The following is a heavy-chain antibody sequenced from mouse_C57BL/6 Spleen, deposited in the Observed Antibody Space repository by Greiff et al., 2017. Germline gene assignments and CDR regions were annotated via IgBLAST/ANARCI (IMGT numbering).Heavy chain of an antibody. V-gene: IGHV1-55*01. CDR3: ARDEHYYAMDY. Sequence: QVQLQQPGAELVKPGASVKMSCKASGYTFTSYWITWVKQRPGQGLEWIGDISPGSGSTNYNEKFKSKATLTVDTSSSTAYMQLSSLTSEDSAVYYCARDEHYYAMDYWGQGTSVTVSS. CDR1: GYTFTSYW. CDR2: ISPGSGST. J-gene: IGHJ4*01.